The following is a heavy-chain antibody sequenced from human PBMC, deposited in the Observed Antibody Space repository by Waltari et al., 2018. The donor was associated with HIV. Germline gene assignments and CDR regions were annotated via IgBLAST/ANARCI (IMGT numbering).Heavy chain of an antibody. D-gene: IGHD2-2*01. CDR1: GYSFIAYY. CDR2: INPNNAGT. V-gene: IGHV1-2*06. J-gene: IGHJ6*02. Sequence: QVQLVQSGAEMKKTGASVKVSCKASGYSFIAYYIPWVRQAPGQGLEWMGRINPNNAGTNYPQKFQGRVTMTRDTSINTVYMELIRLRPDDTAVYYCARVALPAAIHYGMDAWGQGTTVTVSS. CDR3: ARVALPAAIHYGMDA.